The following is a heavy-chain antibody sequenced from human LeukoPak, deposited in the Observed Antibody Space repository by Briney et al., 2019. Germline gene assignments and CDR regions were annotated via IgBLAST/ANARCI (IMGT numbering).Heavy chain of an antibody. D-gene: IGHD2-2*01. CDR1: GSTFSSYA. CDR2: ISGGKI. CDR3: AKGDCTSTSCYGFYGMDV. Sequence: GGSLRLSCAASGSTFSSYAMSWVRQAPGKGLEWVSIISGGKIYYADSVKGRFTISRDDSRNTLYLQMNSLRAEDTAIYYCAKGDCTSTSCYGFYGMDVWGQGTTVTVSS. V-gene: IGHV3-23*01. J-gene: IGHJ6*02.